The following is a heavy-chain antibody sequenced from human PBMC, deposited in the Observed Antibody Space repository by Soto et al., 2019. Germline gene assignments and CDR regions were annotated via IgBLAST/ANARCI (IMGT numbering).Heavy chain of an antibody. CDR2: IWYDGSNK. D-gene: IGHD3-10*01. Sequence: GGSLRLSCAASGFTFSSYGMHWVRQAPGKGLEWVAVIWYDGSNKYYADSVKGRFTISRDNSKNTLYLQMNSLRAEDTAVYYCARAGSGVITVYYGMDVWGQGTTVTVSS. CDR1: GFTFSSYG. J-gene: IGHJ6*02. V-gene: IGHV3-33*01. CDR3: ARAGSGVITVYYGMDV.